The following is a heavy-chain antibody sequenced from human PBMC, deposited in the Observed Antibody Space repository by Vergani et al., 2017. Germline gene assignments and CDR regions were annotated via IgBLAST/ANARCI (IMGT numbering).Heavy chain of an antibody. CDR3: ARARSALGNYYDSSGYEFDP. CDR2: IYDSGST. D-gene: IGHD3-22*01. Sequence: QVQLQESGPGLLRPSQTLSLTCTVSGGSIRNDDYYWSWIRQPPGKGLEWIGYIYDSGSTYNNPSLKSRVTISVDTSKNQFSRKLSSVTAADTAVYYCARARSALGNYYDSSGYEFDPWGQGTLVTVSS. J-gene: IGHJ5*02. V-gene: IGHV4-30-4*08. CDR1: GGSIRNDDYY.